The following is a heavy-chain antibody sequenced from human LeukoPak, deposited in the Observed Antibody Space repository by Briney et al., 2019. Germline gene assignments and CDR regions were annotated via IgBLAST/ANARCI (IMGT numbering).Heavy chain of an antibody. CDR3: ARDRVAVAGTYFDY. V-gene: IGHV3-30-3*01. Sequence: GRSLRLSCAASGFTFSSYAMHWVRQAPGKGLEWVAVISYDGSNKYYADSVKGRFTISRDNSKNTLYLQMNSLRAEDTAVYYCARDRVAVAGTYFDYWGQGTLVTVTS. CDR2: ISYDGSNK. CDR1: GFTFSSYA. D-gene: IGHD6-19*01. J-gene: IGHJ4*02.